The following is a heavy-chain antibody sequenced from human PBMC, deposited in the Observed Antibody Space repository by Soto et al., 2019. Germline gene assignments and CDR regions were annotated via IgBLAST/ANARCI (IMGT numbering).Heavy chain of an antibody. D-gene: IGHD5-18*01. Sequence: QVQLVESGGGVVQPGRSLRLSCAAFGFTFSSYGMHWVRQAPGKGLEWVAVISYDGSNKYYADSVKGRFTISRDNSKNTLYLQMNSLRAEDTAVYYCAKETRAPGYSYGSGLDYWGQGTLVTVSS. V-gene: IGHV3-30*18. CDR3: AKETRAPGYSYGSGLDY. J-gene: IGHJ4*02. CDR2: ISYDGSNK. CDR1: GFTFSSYG.